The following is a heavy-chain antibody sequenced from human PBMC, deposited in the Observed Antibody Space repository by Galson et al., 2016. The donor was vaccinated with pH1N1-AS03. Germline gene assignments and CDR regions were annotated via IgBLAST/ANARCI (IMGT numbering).Heavy chain of an antibody. J-gene: IGHJ5*01. CDR3: ARRISVTGREFDS. CDR2: MYPANFDT. D-gene: IGHD6-19*01. Sequence: GAEVKKPGESLKISCKASAYTFANYWIVWVRQMPGKGLEWMWIMYPANFDTRYSPSFQAHVTISADTSINTAYLQWSSLRASDTAMYYCARRISVTGREFDSWGQGTLVTVSS. V-gene: IGHV5-51*01. CDR1: AYTFANYW.